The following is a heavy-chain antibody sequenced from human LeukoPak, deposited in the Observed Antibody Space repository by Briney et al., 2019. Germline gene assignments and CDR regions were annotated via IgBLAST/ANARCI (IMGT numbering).Heavy chain of an antibody. V-gene: IGHV4-59*11. J-gene: IGHJ5*02. D-gene: IGHD6-19*01. Sequence: SETLSLTCTVSGGSISSHYWSWIRQPPGKGLEWIGYIHFSGSTQYNPSLKSRLTISVDTSKNHFSLKLSSVTAADTAIYYCARDRSGWYKNWFDPWGQGTLVTVSS. CDR1: GGSISSHY. CDR3: ARDRSGWYKNWFDP. CDR2: IHFSGST.